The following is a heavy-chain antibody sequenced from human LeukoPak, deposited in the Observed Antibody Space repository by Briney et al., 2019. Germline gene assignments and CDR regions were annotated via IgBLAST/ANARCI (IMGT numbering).Heavy chain of an antibody. CDR1: GGSISSYY. J-gene: IGHJ6*03. D-gene: IGHD2-15*01. CDR3: ARGRSGLPSYYYYYMDV. V-gene: IGHV4-59*12. CDR2: IYHSGST. Sequence: TASETLSLTCTVSGGSISSYYWSWIRQPPGKGLEWIGYIYHSGSTYYNPSLKSRVTISVDRSKNQFSLKLSSVTAADTAVYYCARGRSGLPSYYYYYMDVWGKGTTVTVSS.